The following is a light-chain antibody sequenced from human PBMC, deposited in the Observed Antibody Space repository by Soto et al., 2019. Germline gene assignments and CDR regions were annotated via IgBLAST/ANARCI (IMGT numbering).Light chain of an antibody. CDR1: QSVSNNY. CDR2: GAS. CDR3: QQYGNSIPIT. Sequence: EIVLTHSPGTLSLSPWERATLSSRASQSVSNNYLAWYQQKPGQAPRLLIYGASNRATGIPDRFSGSGSGTDFTLTITRLEPEDFAVYYCQQYGNSIPITFGQGTRLEIK. V-gene: IGKV3-20*01. J-gene: IGKJ5*01.